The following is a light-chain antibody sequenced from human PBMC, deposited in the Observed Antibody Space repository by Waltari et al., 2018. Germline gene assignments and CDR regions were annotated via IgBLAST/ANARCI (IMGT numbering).Light chain of an antibody. Sequence: DIQMTQSPSSLSASVGDRVTITCRASQSISSWLAWYQQNPGKAPNLLIYKASSLGSGVPSRFSGSGSGTEFTLTISSLQPDDFATYYCQQYNSYSRTFGQGTKVEIK. CDR3: QQYNSYSRT. CDR1: QSISSW. CDR2: KAS. J-gene: IGKJ1*01. V-gene: IGKV1-5*03.